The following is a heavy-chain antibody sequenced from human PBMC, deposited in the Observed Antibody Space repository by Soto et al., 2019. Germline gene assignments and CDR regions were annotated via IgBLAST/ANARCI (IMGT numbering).Heavy chain of an antibody. CDR3: ATEILIVVVITSTDY. CDR1: GFTFSSYA. V-gene: IGHV3-23*01. CDR2: ISGSGGST. Sequence: GGSLRLSCAASGFTFSSYAMSWVRQAPGKGLEWISAISGSGGSTYYADSVKGRFTISRDNSKNTLYLQMNSLRAEDTAVCYCATEILIVVVITSTDYWGQGTLVTVSS. J-gene: IGHJ4*02. D-gene: IGHD3-22*01.